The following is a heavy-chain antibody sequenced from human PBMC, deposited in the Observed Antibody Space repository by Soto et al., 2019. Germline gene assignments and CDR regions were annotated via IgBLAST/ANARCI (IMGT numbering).Heavy chain of an antibody. CDR2: IIPNNGGT. Sequence: QVQVVQSGAEVKKPGASVKVSCKASGYTFTGYYMHWVRQAPGQGLEWMGRIIPNNGGTKYAQKFQDRVTMTRDTSISTAYMGLSRLRSDDTAIYYCARGTFDSSGDYFACWFGPWGQGTLVTVSS. CDR3: ARGTFDSSGDYFACWFGP. J-gene: IGHJ5*02. CDR1: GYTFTGYY. V-gene: IGHV1-2*06. D-gene: IGHD3-22*01.